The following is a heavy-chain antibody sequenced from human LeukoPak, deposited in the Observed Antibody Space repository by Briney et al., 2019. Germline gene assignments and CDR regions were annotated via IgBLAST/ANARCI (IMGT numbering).Heavy chain of an antibody. CDR1: GFTFSSYG. D-gene: IGHD1-26*01. V-gene: IGHV3-23*01. J-gene: IGHJ4*02. CDR2: ISGSGDST. Sequence: EGSLRLSCAASGFTFSSYGMSWVRQAPGKGLEWVSAISGSGDSTYYADSVKGRFTISRDNSKNTLYVQMNSLRADDTAVYYCAKDQAPWELISFDYWGQGTLVTVSS. CDR3: AKDQAPWELISFDY.